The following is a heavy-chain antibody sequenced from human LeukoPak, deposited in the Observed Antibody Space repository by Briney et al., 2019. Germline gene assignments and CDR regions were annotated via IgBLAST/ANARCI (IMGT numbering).Heavy chain of an antibody. D-gene: IGHD3-10*01. CDR1: GGSISTDH. J-gene: IGHJ4*02. CDR2: MYYSGST. CDR3: ARLNSYYFDY. V-gene: IGHV4-59*08. Sequence: PSETLSLTCTVSGGSISTDHWSWIRQPPGKGLEWIGYMYYSGSTNYNPSLKSRVTISGDASKNQFSLKLSSVTAAGTAVYHCARLNSYYFDYWGQGNLVTVSS.